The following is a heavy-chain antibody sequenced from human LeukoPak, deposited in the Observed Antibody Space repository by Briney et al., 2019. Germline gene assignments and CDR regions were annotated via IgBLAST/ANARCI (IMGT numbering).Heavy chain of an antibody. Sequence: GGSLRLSCAASGFTFNTYWMTWVRQAPGKGLEWLAHIKYDGSYKYYAASVKGRFTISRDNARNSLYLQMNSLRAEDTGVYYCATSLDAAMNTGGQGILVTVSS. CDR1: GFTFNTYW. CDR3: ATSLDAAMNT. V-gene: IGHV3-7*01. D-gene: IGHD5-18*01. CDR2: IKYDGSYK. J-gene: IGHJ4*02.